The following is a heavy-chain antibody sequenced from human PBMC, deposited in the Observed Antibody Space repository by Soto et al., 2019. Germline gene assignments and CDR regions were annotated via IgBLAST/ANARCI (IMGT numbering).Heavy chain of an antibody. J-gene: IGHJ4*02. V-gene: IGHV4-30-4*01. CDR3: ARVTIFGVVIYYFDY. CDR2: IYYSGST. D-gene: IGHD3-3*01. Sequence: QVQLQESGPGLVKPSQTLSLTCTVSGGSISSGDYYWSWIRQPPGKGLEWIGYIYYSGSTYYNPSLKSRVTISLDTSKNQFSLKLSSVTAADTAVYYCARVTIFGVVIYYFDYWGQGTLVTVSS. CDR1: GGSISSGDYY.